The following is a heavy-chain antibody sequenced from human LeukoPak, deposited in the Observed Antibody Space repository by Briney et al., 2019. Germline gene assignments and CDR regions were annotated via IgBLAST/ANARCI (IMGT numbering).Heavy chain of an antibody. CDR1: GFTFSSYW. V-gene: IGHV3-7*01. D-gene: IGHD6-13*01. CDR3: ARDRYSRHSSNYYYFDY. CDR2: IKEDGSEK. Sequence: PGGSLRLSCAASGFTFSSYWMTWVRQAPGKGLEWVANIKEDGSEKYYVHSVRGRFTISRDNAKNSLYLQMNSLRAEDTAIYYCARDRYSRHSSNYYYFDYWGQGTLVTVSS. J-gene: IGHJ4*02.